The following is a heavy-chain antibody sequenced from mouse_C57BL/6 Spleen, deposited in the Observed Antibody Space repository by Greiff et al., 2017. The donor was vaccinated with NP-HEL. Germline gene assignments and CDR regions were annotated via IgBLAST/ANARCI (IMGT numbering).Heavy chain of an antibody. CDR2: IYPGDGDT. J-gene: IGHJ2*01. V-gene: IGHV1-82*01. D-gene: IGHD1-1*01. Sequence: QVQLQQSGPELVKPGASVKISCKASGYAFSSSWMNWVKQRPGKGLEWIGRIYPGDGDTNYNGKFKGKATLTADKSSSTAYMQLSSLTSEDSAVYFCARQIYGSYFDYWGQGTTLTVSS. CDR3: ARQIYGSYFDY. CDR1: GYAFSSSW.